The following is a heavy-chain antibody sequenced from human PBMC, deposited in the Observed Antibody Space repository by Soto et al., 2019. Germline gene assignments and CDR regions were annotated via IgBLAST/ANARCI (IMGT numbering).Heavy chain of an antibody. CDR1: GYTFTSYW. Sequence: GESLKISRKGSGYTFTSYWITWVRQMPGKGLEGVGRIDPSDSYTNYSPPLQGHTSISADKSSNTAYLQWSSLKASDTAMYFCARHLRSTALARDEWYQFDYWGQGTLVTVSS. J-gene: IGHJ4*02. D-gene: IGHD2-2*01. V-gene: IGHV5-10-1*01. CDR2: IDPSDSYT. CDR3: ARHLRSTALARDEWYQFDY.